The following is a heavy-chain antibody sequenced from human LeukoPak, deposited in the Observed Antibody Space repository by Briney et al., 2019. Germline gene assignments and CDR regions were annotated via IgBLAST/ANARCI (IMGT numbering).Heavy chain of an antibody. V-gene: IGHV1-46*01. Sequence: ASVKVSCKASGYTFTSYYMHWVRQAPGQGLEWMGIINHSGGSTNYAQTFQGRVTMTRDMSTSTVYMELSSLRSEDTAVYYCARGAYDLWSCYYTTIDYWGQGTLVTVSS. D-gene: IGHD3-3*01. J-gene: IGHJ4*02. CDR2: INHSGGST. CDR3: ARGAYDLWSCYYTTIDY. CDR1: GYTFTSYY.